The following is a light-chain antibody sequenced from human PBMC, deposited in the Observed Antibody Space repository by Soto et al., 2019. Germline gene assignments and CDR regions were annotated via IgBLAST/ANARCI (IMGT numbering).Light chain of an antibody. Sequence: DIVMTQSPDSLAVSLGERATINCKSSQSVLYSSNNKNYLAWYQQKPGQPPKLLIYWASTRESGVPDRFSGSGSGTEFTLTISSLQAEDVAVYYCQQYYTNALTFGGGTKV. J-gene: IGKJ4*01. CDR3: QQYYTNALT. CDR1: QSVLYSSNNKNY. V-gene: IGKV4-1*01. CDR2: WAS.